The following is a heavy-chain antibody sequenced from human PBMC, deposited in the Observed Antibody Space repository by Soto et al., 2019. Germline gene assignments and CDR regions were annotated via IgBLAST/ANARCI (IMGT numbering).Heavy chain of an antibody. J-gene: IGHJ4*02. CDR2: TSYDGSNN. V-gene: IGHV3-33*05. Sequence: QVQLVESGGGVVQPGTSLRLSCVGSGFTFRSYVIHWVRQAPGKGLEWVALTSYDGSNNFYGDSVKGRFTISTDNSRNTVELQMDSLRLEDTAVYDCARWGTTGGLDVWGQGTLVSVSS. CDR3: ARWGTTGGLDV. CDR1: GFTFRSYV. D-gene: IGHD3-16*01.